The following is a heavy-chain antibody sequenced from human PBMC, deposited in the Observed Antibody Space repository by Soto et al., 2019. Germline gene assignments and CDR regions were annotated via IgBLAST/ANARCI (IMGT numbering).Heavy chain of an antibody. Sequence: PGGSLRLSCAASGFTFSSYWMSWVRQAPGKGLEWVANIKQDGSEKYYVDSVKGRFTISRDNAKNSLYLQMNSLRAEDTAVYYCAGQTSPDAFDIWGQGTMVTVSS. CDR2: IKQDGSEK. J-gene: IGHJ3*02. CDR3: AGQTSPDAFDI. CDR1: GFTFSSYW. V-gene: IGHV3-7*01.